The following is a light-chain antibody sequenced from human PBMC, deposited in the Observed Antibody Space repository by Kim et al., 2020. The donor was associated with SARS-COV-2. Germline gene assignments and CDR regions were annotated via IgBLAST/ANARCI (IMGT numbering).Light chain of an antibody. CDR1: QDISNY. Sequence: ASLGDRVTITCQASQDISNYLNWYYQKPGKAPQVLIYDASTLETGVPSRFSGSGSGTDFTFTITSLQAEDFATDFCQQHGSLPITFGQGKRLEIK. CDR2: DAS. J-gene: IGKJ5*01. CDR3: QQHGSLPIT. V-gene: IGKV1-33*01.